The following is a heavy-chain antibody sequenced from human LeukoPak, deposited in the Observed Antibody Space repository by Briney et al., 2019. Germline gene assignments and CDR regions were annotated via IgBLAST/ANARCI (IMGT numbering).Heavy chain of an antibody. V-gene: IGHV1-24*01. D-gene: IGHD6-13*01. J-gene: IGHJ5*02. CDR3: ATFLAAAGNNWFDP. Sequence: ASVTVSCKVSGYTLTELSMHWVRQAPGKGLEWMGGFDPEDGETIYAQKFQGRVTMTEDTSTDTAYMELSSLRSEDTAVYYCATFLAAAGNNWFDPWGQGTLVTVSS. CDR1: GYTLTELS. CDR2: FDPEDGET.